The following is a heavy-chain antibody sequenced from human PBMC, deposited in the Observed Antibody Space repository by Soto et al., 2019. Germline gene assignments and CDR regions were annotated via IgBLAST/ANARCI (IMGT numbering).Heavy chain of an antibody. CDR2: INPNSGGT. Sequence: ASVNVARKDCMYTLPGSDIHWVRQAPGQGLEGMGWINPNSGGTNYAQKFQGRVTMTRDTSISTAYMELSRLRSDDTAVYYCARDRVPWYYYDSSGSPNYGMDVWGQGTTVTVSS. CDR3: ARDRVPWYYYDSSGSPNYGMDV. J-gene: IGHJ6*02. V-gene: IGHV1-2*02. CDR1: MYTLPGSD. D-gene: IGHD3-22*01.